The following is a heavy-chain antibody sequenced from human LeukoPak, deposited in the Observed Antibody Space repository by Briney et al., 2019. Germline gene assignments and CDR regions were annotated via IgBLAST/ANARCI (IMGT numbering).Heavy chain of an antibody. CDR3: GRLAHNAWYAIDF. V-gene: IGHV3-7*01. CDR1: GFAFNNYW. J-gene: IGHJ4*02. Sequence: GGSLRLSCAASGFAFNNYWMSWVRQAPGKGLEWVANIKRDGSEKYYVDSMRGRFTISRDNPKNSLYLQINNLRAEDTAVYYCGRLAHNAWYAIDFWGQGTLVTVSS. CDR2: IKRDGSEK. D-gene: IGHD2-2*01.